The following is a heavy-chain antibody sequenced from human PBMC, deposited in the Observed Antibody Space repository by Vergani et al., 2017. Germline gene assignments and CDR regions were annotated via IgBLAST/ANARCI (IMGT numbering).Heavy chain of an antibody. CDR2: INPNSGGT. V-gene: IGHV1-2*02. Sequence: QVQLVQSGAEVKKPGASVKVSCKASGYTFTGYYMHWVRQAPGQGLEWMGWINPNSGGTNYAQKFQGRVTMTRDTSISTAYMELSRLRSDDTAVYYCARDRGFIVATPMTYYGMDVWGQGTTVTVSS. CDR1: GYTFTGYY. CDR3: ARDRGFIVATPMTYYGMDV. J-gene: IGHJ6*02. D-gene: IGHD5-12*01.